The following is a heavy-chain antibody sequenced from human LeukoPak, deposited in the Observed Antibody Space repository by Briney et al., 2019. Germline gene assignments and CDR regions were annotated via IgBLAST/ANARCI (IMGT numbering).Heavy chain of an antibody. CDR3: AGGLKYYYDSSGSLGGMDV. Sequence: ASVKVSCKASGYTFTGYYMHWVRQAPGQGLEWMGWINPNSGGTNYAQKFQGWVTMTRDTSISTAYMELSRLRSDDTAVYYCAGGLKYYYDSSGSLGGMDVWGQGTTVTVSS. V-gene: IGHV1-2*04. CDR1: GYTFTGYY. J-gene: IGHJ6*02. D-gene: IGHD3-22*01. CDR2: INPNSGGT.